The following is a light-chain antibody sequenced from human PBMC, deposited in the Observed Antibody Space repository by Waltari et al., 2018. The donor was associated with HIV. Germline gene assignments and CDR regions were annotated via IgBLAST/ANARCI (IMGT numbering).Light chain of an antibody. V-gene: IGKV1-NL1*01. CDR1: QGIGNF. CDR3: QQYFDVPVT. CDR2: AAS. Sequence: DIQMSQSPSSLSASVGDRVTITCRACQGIGNFLAWYQQKPGGALKLLLTAASTLETGVPSRFSGSASGTAFTLTINSLQPEDFGTYYCQQYFDVPVTFGQGTKVEIK. J-gene: IGKJ1*01.